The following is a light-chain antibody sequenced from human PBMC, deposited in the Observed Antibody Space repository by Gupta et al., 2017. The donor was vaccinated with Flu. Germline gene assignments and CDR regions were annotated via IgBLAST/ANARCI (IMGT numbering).Light chain of an antibody. V-gene: IGKV3-20*01. CDR2: GAS. Sequence: EIVLTQSPGTLSLSPGERATLSCRASQSVSSSYLAWYQQKPGQAPRLLIYGASSRATGIPDRFSGSGSGTDFTLSISRLEPEDFAVYYCQQYGSSSYTFGQGTKLGFK. CDR1: QSVSSSY. J-gene: IGKJ2*01. CDR3: QQYGSSSYT.